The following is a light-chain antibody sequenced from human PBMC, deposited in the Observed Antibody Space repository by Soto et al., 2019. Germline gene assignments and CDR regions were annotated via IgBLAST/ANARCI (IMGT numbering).Light chain of an antibody. J-gene: IGKJ5*01. CDR2: WAS. CDR3: QQYYSTPIT. V-gene: IGKV4-1*01. CDR1: QSVLYSSNNKNY. Sequence: EIVMTQSTDSLAVSLGERASINCKSSQSVLYSSNNKNYLAWYQQKPGQPPKLLIYWASTRESGVPDRFSGSGSGTDFTLTISSLQAEDVAVYYCQQYYSTPITFGQGTRLEIK.